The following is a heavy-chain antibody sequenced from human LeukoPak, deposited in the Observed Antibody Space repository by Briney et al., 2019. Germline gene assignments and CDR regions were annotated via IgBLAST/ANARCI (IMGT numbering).Heavy chain of an antibody. CDR3: ARDLRFGESDSFHI. Sequence: ASVKVSCKASGYTFTGYYMHWVRQAPGQGLEWMGWINPNSGDTNFAQKFQGWVTMTRDTSISTAYMELRRLKSDDTAVYYCARDLRFGESDSFHIWGQGTMVSVSS. CDR1: GYTFTGYY. V-gene: IGHV1-2*04. J-gene: IGHJ3*02. CDR2: INPNSGDT. D-gene: IGHD3-10*01.